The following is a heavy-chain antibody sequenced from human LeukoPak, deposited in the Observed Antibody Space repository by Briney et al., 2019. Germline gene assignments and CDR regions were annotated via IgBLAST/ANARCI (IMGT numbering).Heavy chain of an antibody. CDR3: ARVTTRIVVFDAFDI. CDR1: GYTFTGYY. V-gene: IGHV1-2*02. Sequence: ASVKVSCKASGYTFTGYYMHWVRQAPGQGLEWMGWINPNSGGTNYAQKFQGRVTMTRDTSISTAYMELSRLRSDDTAVYYCARVTTRIVVFDAFDIWGQGAMVTVSS. CDR2: INPNSGGT. D-gene: IGHD3-22*01. J-gene: IGHJ3*02.